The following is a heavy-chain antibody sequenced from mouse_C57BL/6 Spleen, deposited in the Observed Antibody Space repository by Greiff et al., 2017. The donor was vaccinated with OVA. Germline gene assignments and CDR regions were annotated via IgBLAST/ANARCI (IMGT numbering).Heavy chain of an antibody. J-gene: IGHJ4*01. CDR3: ARKYSKGAMDD. CDR1: GYTFTSYW. D-gene: IGHD2-5*01. V-gene: IGHV1-64*01. Sequence: VQLQQPGAELVKPGASVKLSCKASGYTFTSYWMHWVKQRPGQGLEWIGMIHPNSGSTNYNEKFKSKATLTVDKSSSTAYMQLSSLTSEDSAVYCCARKYSKGAMDDWGQGTSVTVSS. CDR2: IHPNSGST.